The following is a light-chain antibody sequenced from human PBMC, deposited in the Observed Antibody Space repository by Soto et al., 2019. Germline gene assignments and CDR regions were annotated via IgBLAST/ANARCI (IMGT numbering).Light chain of an antibody. CDR1: QSLLHPNGNSY. CDR2: WAS. J-gene: IGKJ4*01. V-gene: IGKV2-28*01. Sequence: DIVMTQSPLSLSVTPGEPASISCRSSQSLLHPNGNSYLDWYLQKPGQPPQLLIYWASKRASGVTARFSGSGSGTDFTLKISRVEAEDVGVYYCMEAVQAPLTFGGGMKVEIK. CDR3: MEAVQAPLT.